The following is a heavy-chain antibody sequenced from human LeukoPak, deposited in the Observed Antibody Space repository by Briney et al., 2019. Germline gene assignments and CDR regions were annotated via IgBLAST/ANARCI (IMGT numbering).Heavy chain of an antibody. CDR2: ISYDGSNK. D-gene: IGHD2-2*02. Sequence: AGRSLRLSCAASGVTFSSYAMHWVRQAPGKGLEWVAVISYDGSNKYYADSVKGRFTISRDNSKNTLYLQMNSLRAEDTAVYYCARDPPIVVVPAAIVGGDYWGQGTLVTVSS. J-gene: IGHJ4*02. CDR3: ARDPPIVVVPAAIVGGDY. CDR1: GVTFSSYA. V-gene: IGHV3-30-3*01.